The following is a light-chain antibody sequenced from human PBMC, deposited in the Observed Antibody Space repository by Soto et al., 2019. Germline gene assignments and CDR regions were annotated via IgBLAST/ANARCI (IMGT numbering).Light chain of an antibody. CDR2: QAS. CDR1: QSINNW. CDR3: QQYNTYPWT. Sequence: DIQMTQTPSTLSASVGDRVTITCRATQSINNWLAWYQQKPGKAPKLLIYQASTLESGVPSRFSGSGSETEFTLTISSLQPDDFAIYCCQQYNTYPWTFGQGTKVEIK. V-gene: IGKV1-5*03. J-gene: IGKJ1*01.